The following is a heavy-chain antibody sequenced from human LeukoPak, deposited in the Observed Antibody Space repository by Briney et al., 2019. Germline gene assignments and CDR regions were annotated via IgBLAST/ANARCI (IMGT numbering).Heavy chain of an antibody. CDR1: GGSISSGGYY. CDR3: ARDRTYSGSYYDAFDI. CDR2: VYHSGST. Sequence: PSQTLSLTCTVSGGSISSGGYYWSWIRQPPGKGLEWIVYVYHSGSTYYNPSLKSRVTISVYRSKNQFSLKLSSVTAADTAVYYCARDRTYSGSYYDAFDIWGQGTMVTVSS. V-gene: IGHV4-30-2*01. J-gene: IGHJ3*02. D-gene: IGHD1-26*01.